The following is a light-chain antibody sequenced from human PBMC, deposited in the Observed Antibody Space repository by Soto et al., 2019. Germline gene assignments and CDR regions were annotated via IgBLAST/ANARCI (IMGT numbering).Light chain of an antibody. J-gene: IGLJ1*01. CDR3: SSCTSSSNYV. CDR2: EVS. CDR1: SSDVGGYNY. V-gene: IGLV2-14*01. Sequence: QSALTQPASVSGSPGQSITISCTGTSSDVGGYNYVSWYQQHPGKAPKLMIYEVSNRPSGVSNRFSGSKSGNTASLTISGLQAEDEADYYCSSCTSSSNYVFGTGTKVTV.